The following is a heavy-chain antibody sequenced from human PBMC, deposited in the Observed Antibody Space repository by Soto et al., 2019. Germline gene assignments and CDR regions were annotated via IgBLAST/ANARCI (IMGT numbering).Heavy chain of an antibody. D-gene: IGHD4-17*01. CDR2: IYHSGST. Sequence: PSETLSLTCAVSGYSISTGYYWAWIRQPPGKGLEWIGSIYHSGSTYYNPPLKSRVTMSIDTSENQFSLKLSSVTAADTAVYYCARPTYGYNYFDYWGQGTLVTVSS. J-gene: IGHJ4*02. CDR3: ARPTYGYNYFDY. V-gene: IGHV4-38-2*01. CDR1: GYSISTGYY.